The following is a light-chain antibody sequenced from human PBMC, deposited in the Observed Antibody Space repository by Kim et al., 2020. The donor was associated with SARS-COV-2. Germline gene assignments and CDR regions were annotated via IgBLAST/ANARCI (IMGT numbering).Light chain of an antibody. J-gene: IGKJ1*01. CDR3: QQSYDTPTT. CDR2: AAS. V-gene: IGKV1-39*01. CDR1: QPINTY. Sequence: ASVGDRVFIPCRSSQPINTYLNWYQQKPGRAPSLLIYAASHLQRGVPSRFSATGAGTVFTLTITSVQAEDVATYYCQQSYDTPTTFGPGTKVDIK.